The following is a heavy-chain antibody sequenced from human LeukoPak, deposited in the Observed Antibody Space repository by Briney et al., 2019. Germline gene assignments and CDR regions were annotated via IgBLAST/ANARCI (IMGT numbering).Heavy chain of an antibody. V-gene: IGHV1-46*01. J-gene: IGHJ3*02. CDR3: ATRLRWSDAFDI. CDR1: GYTFTSYY. CDR2: IYTSDGSA. D-gene: IGHD2-15*01. Sequence: ASVKVSCKASGYTFTSYYMHWVRQAPGQGPEWMGIIYTSDGSARYAQKFQGRVTMTEDTSTDTAYMELSSLRSEDTAVYYCATRLRWSDAFDIWGQGTMVTVSS.